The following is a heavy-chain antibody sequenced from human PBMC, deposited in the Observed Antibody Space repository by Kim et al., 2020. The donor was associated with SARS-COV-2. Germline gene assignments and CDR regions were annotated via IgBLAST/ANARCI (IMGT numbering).Heavy chain of an antibody. Sequence: SETLSLTCTVSNVSISSIGYYWDWIRQSPGKGLEWIGSIFYSGSTSYNPSLQSRVTISLDTSKNQFSLRLSSVTAADTAVYYCASAKVGMDDFYL. CDR3: ASAKVGMDDFYL. CDR2: IFYSGST. V-gene: IGHV4-39*01. D-gene: IGHD2-2*03. CDR1: NVSISSIGYY. J-gene: IGHJ2*01.